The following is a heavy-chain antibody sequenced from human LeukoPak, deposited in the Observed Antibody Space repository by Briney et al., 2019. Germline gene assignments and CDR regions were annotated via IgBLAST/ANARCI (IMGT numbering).Heavy chain of an antibody. D-gene: IGHD3-3*01. CDR3: ARVGRPYYDFWSGYYTDYYYYGMDV. J-gene: IGHJ6*02. CDR1: GGSFSGYY. V-gene: IGHV4-34*01. CDR2: INHSGST. Sequence: SETLSLTCAVYGGSFSGYYWSWIRQPPGKGLEWIGEINHSGSTNYNPSLKSRVTISVDTSKSQFSLKLSSVTAADTAVYYCARVGRPYYDFWSGYYTDYYYYGMDVWGQGTTVTVSS.